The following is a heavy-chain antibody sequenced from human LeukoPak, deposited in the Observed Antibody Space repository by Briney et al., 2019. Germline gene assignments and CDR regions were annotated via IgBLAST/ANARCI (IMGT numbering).Heavy chain of an antibody. CDR1: GFTFSTSW. Sequence: GGSLRLSCAASGFTFSTSWMSWVRKAPGKGLDWVATIKPNGDGEFYVDSVKGRFNISRDNVKNSLYLHLNTLRAEDSAVYYCTRGANWGGDYWGQGTLVTVSS. D-gene: IGHD3-16*01. J-gene: IGHJ4*02. V-gene: IGHV3-7*01. CDR2: IKPNGDGE. CDR3: TRGANWGGDY.